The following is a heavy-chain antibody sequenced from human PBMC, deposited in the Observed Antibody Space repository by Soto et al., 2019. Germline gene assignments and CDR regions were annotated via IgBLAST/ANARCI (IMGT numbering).Heavy chain of an antibody. CDR1: GFIVTSSY. J-gene: IGHJ6*02. V-gene: IGHV3-66*01. CDR2: IYSGGTT. CDR3: ARVQIGYCSSTSCNYGMDV. D-gene: IGHD2-2*01. Sequence: GGSLRLSCADSGFIVTSSYMSWVRQAPGKGLEWVSVIYSGGTTYYADSVKGRFTISRDNSKNTLFLQMNSLRAEDTAVYYCARVQIGYCSSTSCNYGMDVWGQGTTVTVSS.